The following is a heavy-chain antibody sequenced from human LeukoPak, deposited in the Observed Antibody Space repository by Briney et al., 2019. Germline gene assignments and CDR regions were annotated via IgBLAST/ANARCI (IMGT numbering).Heavy chain of an antibody. CDR1: GLTFNNYG. J-gene: IGHJ5*02. CDR2: ISNDGGGT. CDR3: AKGSSGYFADL. V-gene: IGHV3-23*01. D-gene: IGHD3-22*01. Sequence: GGSLRLSCAASGLTFNNYGLIWVRQAPGKGLEWVAAISNDGGGTMYAAFVEGRFTISRDNSKNTLFLQMNSLRAEDMALYYCAKGSSGYFADLWGQGTLVTVSS.